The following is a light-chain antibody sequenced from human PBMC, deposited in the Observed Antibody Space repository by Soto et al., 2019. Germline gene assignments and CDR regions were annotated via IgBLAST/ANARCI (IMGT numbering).Light chain of an antibody. V-gene: IGKV4-1*01. CDR1: QSVLYSSNNKNY. CDR2: WAS. J-gene: IGKJ1*01. Sequence: DIVMTQSPDSLAVSLGERATINCKSSQSVLYSSNNKNYLAWYQQKPGQPPQLLIYWASTRESGVPDLFSGSGSGTDFTLTISSLQAEDVAVYYCQQYYSIPRTFGQGTKVEIK. CDR3: QQYYSIPRT.